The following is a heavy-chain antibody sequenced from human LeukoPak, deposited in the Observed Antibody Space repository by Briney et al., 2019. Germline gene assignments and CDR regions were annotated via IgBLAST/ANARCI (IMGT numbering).Heavy chain of an antibody. V-gene: IGHV3-15*01. D-gene: IGHD2-15*01. CDR2: IKSKNDDGTT. J-gene: IGHJ4*02. CDR1: GFTFSKAW. CDR3: ATDRVATLRG. Sequence: PGGSLRLSCAASGFTFSKAWMSWVRQAPGKGLEWVGRIKSKNDDGTTDYAAPVKGRFTISRDDSKNTLYLQMNSLKTEDTAVYYCATDRVATLRGWGQGTLVTVSS.